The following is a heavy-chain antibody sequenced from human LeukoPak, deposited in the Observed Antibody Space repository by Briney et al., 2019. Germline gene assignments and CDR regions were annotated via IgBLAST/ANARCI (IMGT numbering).Heavy chain of an antibody. V-gene: IGHV3-66*01. CDR1: GFTVSSNY. J-gene: IGHJ4*02. CDR3: AREKSCYYDSSGYYRD. Sequence: GGSLRLSCAASGFTVSSNYMSWVRQAPGKGLEWVLVIYSGGSTYYADSVKGRFTISRDNSKNTLYLQMNSLRAEDTAVYYCAREKSCYYDSSGYYRDWGQGTLVTVSS. D-gene: IGHD3-22*01. CDR2: IYSGGST.